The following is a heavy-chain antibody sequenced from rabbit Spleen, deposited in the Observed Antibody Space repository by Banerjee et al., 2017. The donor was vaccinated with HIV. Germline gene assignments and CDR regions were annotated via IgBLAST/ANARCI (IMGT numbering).Heavy chain of an antibody. D-gene: IGHD1-1*01. CDR2: IYSGSSGTT. V-gene: IGHV1S40*01. Sequence: QSLEESGGDLVKPEGSLTLTCTASAFSFSGNYDMCWVRQAPGKGLEWIACIYSGSSGTTYYASWAKGRFTISKTSSTTVTLQMTGLTAADTATYFCARDLPDIIGWNFGFWGPGTLVTVS. CDR1: AFSFSGNYD. CDR3: ARDLPDIIGWNFGF. J-gene: IGHJ4*02.